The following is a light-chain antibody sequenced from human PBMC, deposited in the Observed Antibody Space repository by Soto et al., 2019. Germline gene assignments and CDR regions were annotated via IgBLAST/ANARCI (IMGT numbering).Light chain of an antibody. CDR2: DVS. V-gene: IGKV3-20*01. J-gene: IGKJ1*01. CDR1: QTLRSGY. Sequence: EIVLTQSPGTLSLSPGDRATLSCRASQTLRSGYLAWYQHKPGQAPRLLIYDVSSRATGIPDRFSGSGSGTDFALTISRLEPEDCAVDYCQQYGSSPRAFGQGTKVEVK. CDR3: QQYGSSPRA.